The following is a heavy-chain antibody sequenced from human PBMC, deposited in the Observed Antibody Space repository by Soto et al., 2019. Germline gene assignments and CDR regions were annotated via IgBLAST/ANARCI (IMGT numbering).Heavy chain of an antibody. J-gene: IGHJ5*02. Sequence: EVQLVESGGGLAQPGWSRRLSCAASGFNFDDHAMPWVRQTPGKGLEWVSGISWNSVTINYADSIKGRFTISRDDAKRTLYLQMNNLSPADTAMYFCVRTSGSQPRAGWFDPWGQGTLVTVS. V-gene: IGHV3-9*01. CDR1: GFNFDDHA. CDR2: ISWNSVTI. CDR3: VRTSGSQPRAGWFDP. D-gene: IGHD1-26*01.